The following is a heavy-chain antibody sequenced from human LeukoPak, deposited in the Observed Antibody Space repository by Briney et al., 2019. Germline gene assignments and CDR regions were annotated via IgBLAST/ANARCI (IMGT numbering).Heavy chain of an antibody. V-gene: IGHV4-39*01. CDR2: IYYTGTT. CDR3: ARQKGGVAGLKYYFDY. CDR1: GGSISSHYY. Sequence: SETLSLTCTVSGGSISSHYYWIWIRQPPGKGLEWIGSIYYTGTTYYKSSPKSRVTISVDTSKNQFSLNLSSVTAADTAVYYCARQKGGVAGLKYYFDYWGQGTLVTVSS. D-gene: IGHD6-19*01. J-gene: IGHJ4*02.